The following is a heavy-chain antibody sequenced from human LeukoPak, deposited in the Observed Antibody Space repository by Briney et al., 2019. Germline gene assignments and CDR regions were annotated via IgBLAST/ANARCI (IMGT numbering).Heavy chain of an antibody. V-gene: IGHV3-9*01. CDR1: GFTFDDYA. Sequence: GGSLRLSCVASGFTFDDYAMPWVRQAPGKGLEWVSGISWNSGSIGYADSVKGRFTISRDNSKNTLYLQMNSLRVEDTALYYCTKAWAADYWGQGTLVTVSS. J-gene: IGHJ4*02. CDR3: TKAWAADY. D-gene: IGHD1-26*01. CDR2: ISWNSGSI.